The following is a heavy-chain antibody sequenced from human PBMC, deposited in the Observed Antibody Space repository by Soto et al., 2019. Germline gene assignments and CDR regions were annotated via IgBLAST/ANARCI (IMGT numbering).Heavy chain of an antibody. CDR2: IHHSGST. CDR1: GYSISTNYY. V-gene: IGHV4-38-2*02. D-gene: IGHD5-12*01. Sequence: SETLSLTCTVSGYSISTNYYWGWIRQPPGKGLEWIGSIHHSGSTYYNPSLKSRVTMLPDASKNQFSLQLTSVTAAATAVYYCARMSVEMATTYYLDYWGQGTLVTVSS. CDR3: ARMSVEMATTYYLDY. J-gene: IGHJ4*02.